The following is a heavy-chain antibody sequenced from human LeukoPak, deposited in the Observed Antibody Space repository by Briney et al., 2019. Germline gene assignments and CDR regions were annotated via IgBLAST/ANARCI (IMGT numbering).Heavy chain of an antibody. J-gene: IGHJ4*02. CDR2: IYYSRST. D-gene: IGHD4-4*01. CDR1: GGSISGGEYY. CDR3: ARMMSTVTSDFDY. Sequence: PSQTLSLTCTVSGGSISGGEYYWNWIHQHPGKGLEWIGYIYYSRSTYYNPSLKSRVTISVDTSKNQFSLKLSSVTAADTAVYYCARMMSTVTSDFDYWGQGTLVTVSS. V-gene: IGHV4-31*03.